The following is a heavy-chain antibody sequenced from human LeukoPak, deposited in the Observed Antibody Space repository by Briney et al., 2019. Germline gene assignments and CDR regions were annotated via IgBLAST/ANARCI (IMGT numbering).Heavy chain of an antibody. J-gene: IGHJ3*01. V-gene: IGHV3-23*01. Sequence: GGSPRLSCAASGFSLSNSAMRWVRQAPGKGLEWVSSIRGSGDGTSYADSVKGRFTMSRDNSKHTLYLQMNSLRAEDTAIYFCGRDPNGDYVGAFAFWGQGTLVAVSS. CDR1: GFSLSNSA. CDR3: GRDPNGDYVGAFAF. D-gene: IGHD4-17*01. CDR2: IRGSGDGT.